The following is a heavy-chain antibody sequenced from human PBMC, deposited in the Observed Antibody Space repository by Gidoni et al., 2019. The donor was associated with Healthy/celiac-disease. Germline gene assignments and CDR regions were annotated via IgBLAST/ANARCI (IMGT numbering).Heavy chain of an antibody. V-gene: IGHV3-11*05. CDR1: GFTFSDYY. Sequence: QVQLVESGGGWVKPGGSLRLSCAASGFTFSDYYMSWIRQAPGKGLDWFSYISSSSSYTNYADSVKGRLPISRDNAKNSLYLQMNSLRAEDTAVYYCARVAAVEKNVWWSYRFGWFDPWGQGTLVTVSS. D-gene: IGHD3-16*02. J-gene: IGHJ5*02. CDR3: ARVAAVEKNVWWSYRFGWFDP. CDR2: ISSSSSYT.